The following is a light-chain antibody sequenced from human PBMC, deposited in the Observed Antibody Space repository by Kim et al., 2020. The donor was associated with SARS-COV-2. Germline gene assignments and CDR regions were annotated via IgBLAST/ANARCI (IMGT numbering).Light chain of an antibody. J-gene: IGKJ5*01. CDR2: DAS. CDR1: QSVGTY. CDR3: QQRGN. V-gene: IGKV3-11*01. Sequence: PGNRATLHCRASQSVGTYLAWYQQKPGQAPRLLIYDASKRATGIPARFRGSGSGTDFTLTIGTLEPEDSAVYYCQQRGNFGQGTRLEIK.